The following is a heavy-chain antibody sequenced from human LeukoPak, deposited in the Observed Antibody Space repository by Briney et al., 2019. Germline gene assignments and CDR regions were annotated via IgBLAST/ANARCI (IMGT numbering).Heavy chain of an antibody. D-gene: IGHD6-19*01. CDR1: GYTFTSYC. J-gene: IGHJ4*02. CDR3: ARVSKVAPGLVPNFDY. Sequence: GASVKVSCKASGYTFTSYCISWVRQAPGQGLEWIGWIRAYNGNTNYAQKLQGRVTMTTDTSTSTAYMELRSLRSDDTAVYYCARVSKVAPGLVPNFDYWGQGTLVTVSS. V-gene: IGHV1-18*01. CDR2: IRAYNGNT.